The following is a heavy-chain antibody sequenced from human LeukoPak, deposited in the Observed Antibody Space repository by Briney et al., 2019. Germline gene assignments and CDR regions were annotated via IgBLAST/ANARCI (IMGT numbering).Heavy chain of an antibody. V-gene: IGHV6-1*01. CDR3: AREPMVTMVRGDAFDI. CDR1: GDSVSSNSAA. D-gene: IGHD3-10*01. J-gene: IGHJ3*02. CDR2: TYYRSQWYN. Sequence: SQTLSLTCAISGDSVSSNSAAWNWIRQSPSRGLEWLGRTYYRSQWYNDYAVSVKSRITINPDTSKNQFSLQLNSVTPEDTAVYYCAREPMVTMVRGDAFDIWGQGTMVTVSS.